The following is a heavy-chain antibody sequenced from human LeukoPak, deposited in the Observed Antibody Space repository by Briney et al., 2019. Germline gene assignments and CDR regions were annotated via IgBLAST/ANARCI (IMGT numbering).Heavy chain of an antibody. CDR2: ISTSGSTI. CDR1: GFTFDDYA. D-gene: IGHD4-17*01. Sequence: GGSLRLSCAASGFTFDDYAMNWVRQAPGKGLEWISYISTSGSTIYYADSVKGRFTISRDNAKNSLYLQMNSLRAEDTAVYFCARDGDYAQDFDYWGQGTLVTVSS. CDR3: ARDGDYAQDFDY. J-gene: IGHJ4*02. V-gene: IGHV3-48*03.